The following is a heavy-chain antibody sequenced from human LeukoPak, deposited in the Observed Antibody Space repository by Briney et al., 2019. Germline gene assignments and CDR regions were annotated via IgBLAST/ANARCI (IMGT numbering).Heavy chain of an antibody. V-gene: IGHV1-18*01. Sequence: EASVTVSCKASGYTFTSYGISWVRQAPGQGLEWMGWISAYNGNTNYAQKLQGRVTMTTDTSTSTAYMELRSLRSDDTAVYYCARDRGARIAVAGYFDYWGQGTLVTVSS. CDR3: ARDRGARIAVAGYFDY. CDR1: GYTFTSYG. J-gene: IGHJ4*02. D-gene: IGHD6-19*01. CDR2: ISAYNGNT.